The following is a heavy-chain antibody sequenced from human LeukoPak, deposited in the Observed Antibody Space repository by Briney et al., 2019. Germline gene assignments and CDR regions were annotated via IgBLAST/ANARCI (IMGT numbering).Heavy chain of an antibody. J-gene: IGHJ6*02. D-gene: IGHD6-13*01. Sequence: PGGSLRLSCAASGFTVSSNYMSWVRQAPGKGLEWVSAISGSGGSTYYADSVKGRFTISRDNSKNTLYLQMNSLRAGDTAVYYCAKDGLKNLAAAAPLKKNYYYGMDVWGQGTTVTVSS. CDR3: AKDGLKNLAAAAPLKKNYYYGMDV. V-gene: IGHV3-23*01. CDR1: GFTVSSNY. CDR2: ISGSGGST.